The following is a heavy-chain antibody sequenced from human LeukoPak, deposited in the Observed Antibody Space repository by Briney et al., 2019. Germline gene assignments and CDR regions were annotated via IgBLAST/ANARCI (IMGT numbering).Heavy chain of an antibody. V-gene: IGHV4-34*01. D-gene: IGHD3-22*01. CDR3: ARGDPYYDSSGYCLDY. CDR1: GGSFSGYY. Sequence: KPSETLSLTCAVYGGSFSGYYWSWIRQPPGKGLEWIGEINHSGSTNYNPSLKSRVTISVDTSKNRFSLKLSSVTAADTAVYYCARGDPYYDSSGYCLDYWGQGTLVTVSS. CDR2: INHSGST. J-gene: IGHJ4*02.